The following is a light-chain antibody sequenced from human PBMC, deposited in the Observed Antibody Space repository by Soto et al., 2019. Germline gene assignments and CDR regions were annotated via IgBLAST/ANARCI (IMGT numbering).Light chain of an antibody. CDR3: CSYAGXYTSV. CDR2: DVS. V-gene: IGLV2-11*01. CDR1: SSDVGGYNY. J-gene: IGLJ2*01. Sequence: QSALTQPRSVSGSPGQSVTISCTGTSSDVGGYNYVSWYQQHPGKAPKLMIYDVSKRPSGVPDRFSGSKSGNTASLTISGXQAEDEADYXCCSYAGXYTSVFGGG.